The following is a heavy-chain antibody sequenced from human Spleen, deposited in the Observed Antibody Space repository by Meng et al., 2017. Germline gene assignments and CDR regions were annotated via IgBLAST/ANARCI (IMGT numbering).Heavy chain of an antibody. CDR2: IYYSGST. D-gene: IGHD3-3*01. CDR3: ARENSETLGYYLDY. V-gene: IGHV4-59*01. J-gene: IGHJ4*02. CDR1: GGSISNFY. Sequence: SETLSLTCTVSGGSISNFYWSWIRQPPGKGLEYIGYIYYSGSTNYNPSLKSRVTMSVDTSKNQFSLKVRSVTTADTAVYYCARENSETLGYYLDYWGQGILVTVSS.